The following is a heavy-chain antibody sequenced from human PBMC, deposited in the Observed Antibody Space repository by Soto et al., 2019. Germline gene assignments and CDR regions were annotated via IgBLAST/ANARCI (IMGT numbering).Heavy chain of an antibody. J-gene: IGHJ6*02. CDR3: ARYTNFSPYYHGVDV. D-gene: IGHD2-8*01. CDR1: GVSISSGDYY. V-gene: IGHV4-30-4*01. Sequence: QVQLQESGPGLVKPPQSVSLTCTVSGVSISSGDYYWSWIRQPPGKGLEWIGYIYYSGNTNYAPSLGSRLTISIDTSRNQFSLHLMSVTAADTAIYYCARYTNFSPYYHGVDVWGQGTTVPVSS. CDR2: IYYSGNT.